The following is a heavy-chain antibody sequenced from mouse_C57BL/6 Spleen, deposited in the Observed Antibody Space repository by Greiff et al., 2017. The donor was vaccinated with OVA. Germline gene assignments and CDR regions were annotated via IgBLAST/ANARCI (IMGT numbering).Heavy chain of an antibody. CDR3: AKGRNYEAWVAY. CDR2: IDPYDSVT. Sequence: VQLQQPGAELVRPGSSVKLSCKASGYTFTSYWMHWVKQRPIQGLEWIGNIDPYDSVTHYNQKFKDKATLTVDKSSSTAYMQLISLTSEDCAVDDCAKGRNYEAWVAYWGQGTLVSVAA. J-gene: IGHJ3*01. CDR1: GYTFTSYW. V-gene: IGHV1-52*01. D-gene: IGHD1-1*01.